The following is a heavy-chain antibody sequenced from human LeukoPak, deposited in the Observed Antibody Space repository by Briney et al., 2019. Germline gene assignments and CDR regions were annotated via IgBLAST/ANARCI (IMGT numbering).Heavy chain of an antibody. CDR1: GYTLTELS. J-gene: IGHJ4*02. CDR3: ARVLSPGITVAGLGVADY. D-gene: IGHD6-19*01. CDR2: FDPEDGET. Sequence: ASVKVSCKVSGYTLTELSMHWVRQAPGKGLEWMGGFDPEDGETIYAQKFQGRVTMTTDTSTSTAYMELRSLRSDDTALYYCARVLSPGITVAGLGVADYWGQGTLVTVSS. V-gene: IGHV1-24*01.